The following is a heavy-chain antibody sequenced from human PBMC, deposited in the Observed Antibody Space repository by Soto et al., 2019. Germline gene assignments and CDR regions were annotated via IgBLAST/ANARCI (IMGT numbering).Heavy chain of an antibody. J-gene: IGHJ4*02. Sequence: SETLSLTCTVSGGSVSSGSYYWSWIRQPPGKGLEWIGYIYYSGSTNYNPSLKSRVTISVDTSKNQFSLKLSSVTAADTAVYYCARGRLVFLFDYWGQGTLVTVSS. D-gene: IGHD3-3*01. CDR1: GGSVSSGSYY. CDR3: ARGRLVFLFDY. CDR2: IYYSGST. V-gene: IGHV4-61*01.